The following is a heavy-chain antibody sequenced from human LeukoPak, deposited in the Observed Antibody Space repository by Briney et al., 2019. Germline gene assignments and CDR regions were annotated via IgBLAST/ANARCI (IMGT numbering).Heavy chain of an antibody. V-gene: IGHV1-18*01. Sequence: ASVKVSCKASAYTFTSYGISWVRQAPGQGLEWMGWISAYNGNTNYAQKLQGRVTMTTDTSTSTAYMELRSLRSDDTAVYYCAREGGEVVAAKFYAYGMDVWGQGTTVTVSS. CDR2: ISAYNGNT. CDR3: AREGGEVVAAKFYAYGMDV. CDR1: AYTFTSYG. D-gene: IGHD2-15*01. J-gene: IGHJ6*02.